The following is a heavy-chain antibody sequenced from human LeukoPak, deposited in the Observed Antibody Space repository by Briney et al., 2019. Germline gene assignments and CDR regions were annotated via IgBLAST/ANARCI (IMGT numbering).Heavy chain of an antibody. J-gene: IGHJ4*02. CDR1: GYTFTGYH. CDR3: ARDQSGSYSLYYFDY. V-gene: IGHV1-2*02. D-gene: IGHD1-26*01. Sequence: GASVTVSCKASGYTFTGYHMHWVRQAPGQGLEWMGWINPNSGGTNYAQKFQGRVTMTRDTSISTAYMELSRLRSDDTAVYYCARDQSGSYSLYYFDYWGQGTLVTVSS. CDR2: INPNSGGT.